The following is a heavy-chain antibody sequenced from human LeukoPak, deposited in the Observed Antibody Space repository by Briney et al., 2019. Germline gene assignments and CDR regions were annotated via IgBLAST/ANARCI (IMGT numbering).Heavy chain of an antibody. V-gene: IGHV1-24*01. Sequence: ASVKVSCKVSGYTLTELSMHWVRQAPGKGLEWMGGFDPEDGETIYAQKFQGRVTMTEDTSTDTAYMELSSLRSEDTAVYYCATGSSSGSNWGGYYYYYYYMDVWGKGTTVTVSS. CDR3: ATGSSSGSNWGGYYYYYYYMDV. J-gene: IGHJ6*03. D-gene: IGHD6-19*01. CDR1: GYTLTELS. CDR2: FDPEDGET.